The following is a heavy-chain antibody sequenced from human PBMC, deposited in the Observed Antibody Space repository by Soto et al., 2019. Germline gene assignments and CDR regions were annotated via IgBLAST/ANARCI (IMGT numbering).Heavy chain of an antibody. Sequence: SETLSLTCAVSGGSFSGYYWTWIRQIPGEGLEWIGEINQSGNTKYNPPLMSRVTMSVDTSRNQFSLKLRSVTAADTAVYYCARPSYALNWDFHYGMQVWGQGTSVTVSS. CDR3: ARPSYALNWDFHYGMQV. V-gene: IGHV4-34*01. CDR2: INQSGNT. CDR1: GGSFSGYY. J-gene: IGHJ6*02. D-gene: IGHD2-2*01.